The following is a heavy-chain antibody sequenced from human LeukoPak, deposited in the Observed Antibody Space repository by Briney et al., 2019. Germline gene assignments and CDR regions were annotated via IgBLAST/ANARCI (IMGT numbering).Heavy chain of an antibody. Sequence: SETLSLTCAVYGGSFSGYYWIWIRQPPGKGLEWIGEITHSGSSNYNPSLKSRVTISLETSKNQFSLKLSSVTAADTAVYYCARGHSSWYRVAQHWGQGTLVTVSS. CDR1: GGSFSGYY. CDR3: ARGHSSWYRVAQH. CDR2: ITHSGSS. J-gene: IGHJ1*01. V-gene: IGHV4-34*01. D-gene: IGHD6-13*01.